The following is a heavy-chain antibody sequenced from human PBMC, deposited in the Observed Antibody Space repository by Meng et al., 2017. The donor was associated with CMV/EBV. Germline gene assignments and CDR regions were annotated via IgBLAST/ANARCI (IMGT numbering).Heavy chain of an antibody. CDR1: GYTFTGYY. Sequence: ASVKVSCKASGYTFTGYYMHWVRQAPGQGLEWMGWINSNSGGTNYAQKFQGRVTMTRDTSISTAYMELSRLRSDDTAVYYCARVTFNRNIVVVPAAMVYWGQGTLVTVSS. CDR2: INSNSGGT. J-gene: IGHJ4*02. V-gene: IGHV1-2*02. CDR3: ARVTFNRNIVVVPAAMVY. D-gene: IGHD2-2*01.